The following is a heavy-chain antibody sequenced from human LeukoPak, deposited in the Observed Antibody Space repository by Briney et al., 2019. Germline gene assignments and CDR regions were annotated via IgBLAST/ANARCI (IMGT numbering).Heavy chain of an antibody. CDR1: GYSISSGYY. J-gene: IGHJ4*02. V-gene: IGHV4-38-2*01. D-gene: IGHD6-19*01. CDR3: ARLTLYVSSGWYGFDY. CDR2: IYHSGST. Sequence: SETLSLTCAVSGYSISSGYYWGWIRQPPGKGLEWIGSIYHSGSTYYNPSLKSRVTISVDTSKYQFSLKLSSVTAADTAVYYCARLTLYVSSGWYGFDYLGQGTLVTVSS.